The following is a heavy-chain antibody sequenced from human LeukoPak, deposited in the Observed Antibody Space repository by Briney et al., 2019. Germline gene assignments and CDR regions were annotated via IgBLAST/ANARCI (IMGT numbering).Heavy chain of an antibody. CDR1: GGSFSGYY. CDR2: INHSGST. V-gene: IGHV4-34*01. D-gene: IGHD5-24*01. Sequence: SETLSLTCAVYGGSFSGYYWSWIRQPPGKRLEWIGEINHSGSTNYNPSLKSRVTISVDTSKNQFSLKLSSVTAADTAVYYCARDRPCTEESNRDGYTSDVDWGQGTLVTVSS. J-gene: IGHJ4*02. CDR3: ARDRPCTEESNRDGYTSDVD.